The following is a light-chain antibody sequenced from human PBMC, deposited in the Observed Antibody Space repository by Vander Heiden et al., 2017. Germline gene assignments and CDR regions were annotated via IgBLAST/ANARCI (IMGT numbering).Light chain of an antibody. CDR1: LSITDY. CDR2: AAS. Sequence: DLQMTQSPSSLSASVGDRVTITCRASLSITDYLNWYQQKPGKAPKLLIYAASSLQSGVPSRFSGSGSGADFTLIISSLQPEDFATYYCQQSYRTPITFGQGTRLEIK. V-gene: IGKV1-39*01. J-gene: IGKJ5*01. CDR3: QQSYRTPIT.